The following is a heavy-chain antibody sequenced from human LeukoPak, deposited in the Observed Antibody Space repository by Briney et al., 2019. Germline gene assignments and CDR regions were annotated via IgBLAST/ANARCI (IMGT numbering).Heavy chain of an antibody. D-gene: IGHD6-19*01. CDR3: AKDARRTFGLSSGLYRGSYYFDY. CDR1: GFTFSSYT. J-gene: IGHJ4*02. V-gene: IGHV3-21*01. Sequence: GGSLRLSCAASGFTFSSYTMNWVRQAPGKGLEWVSSISSSSSYIFYADSLKGRFTISRDNSKNTLFLQVNSLRAEDTAVYYCAKDARRTFGLSSGLYRGSYYFDYWGQGTLVTVSS. CDR2: ISSSSSYI.